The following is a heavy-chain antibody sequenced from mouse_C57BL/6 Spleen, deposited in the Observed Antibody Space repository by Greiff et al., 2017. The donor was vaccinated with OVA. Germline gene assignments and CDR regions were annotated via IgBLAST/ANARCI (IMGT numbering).Heavy chain of an antibody. D-gene: IGHD2-5*01. Sequence: EVKLVESGGDLVKPGGSLKLSCAASGFTFSSYGMSWVRQTPDKRLEWVATISSGGSYTYYPDSVKGRFTISRDNAKNTLYLQMSSLKSEDTAMYYCARSNYRFAYWGQGTLVTVSA. CDR3: ARSNYRFAY. V-gene: IGHV5-6*01. CDR2: ISSGGSYT. CDR1: GFTFSSYG. J-gene: IGHJ3*01.